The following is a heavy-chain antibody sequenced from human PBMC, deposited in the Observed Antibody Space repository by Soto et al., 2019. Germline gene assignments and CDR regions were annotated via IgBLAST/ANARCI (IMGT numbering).Heavy chain of an antibody. CDR1: GFTVSNNY. D-gene: IGHD1-20*01. CDR3: ARARGVGGITYNYYFDY. J-gene: IGHJ4*01. CDR2: LYIGGST. V-gene: IGHV3-53*01. Sequence: PGGSLRLSCAASGFTVSNNYMTWVRQAPGKGLEWVSVLYIGGSTYYADSVKGRFTISRDNSKNTLYLQMHSLSAEDTAMYYCARARGVGGITYNYYFDYWGHGTQVTVYS.